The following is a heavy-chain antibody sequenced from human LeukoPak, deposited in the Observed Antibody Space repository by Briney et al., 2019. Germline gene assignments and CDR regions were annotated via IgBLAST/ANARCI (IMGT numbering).Heavy chain of an antibody. CDR1: GYSISSGYY. J-gene: IGHJ4*02. V-gene: IGHV4-38-2*01. D-gene: IGHD3-22*01. Sequence: SETLSLTCAVSGYSISSGYYWGWIRQPPGKGLEWIGSIYHSGSTYYNPSLKSRVTISVDTSKNQFSLKLSSVTAADTAVYYCARRLHYYDSSGYRNPSDYWGQGTLVTVSS. CDR3: ARRLHYYDSSGYRNPSDY. CDR2: IYHSGST.